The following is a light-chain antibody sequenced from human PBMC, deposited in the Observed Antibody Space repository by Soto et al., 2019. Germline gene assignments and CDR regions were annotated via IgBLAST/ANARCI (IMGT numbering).Light chain of an antibody. Sequence: QSVLTQPPSASGTPGQRVTISCSGSSSNIGSNYVYWYQQLPGTAPKLLIYRNNQRPSGVPDRFSGSKSGTSASLAISGLGSEEGVYYYCAAWDDALGGWVFGGGTKLT. V-gene: IGLV1-47*01. CDR2: RNN. CDR3: AAWDDALGGWV. CDR1: SSNIGSNY. J-gene: IGLJ3*02.